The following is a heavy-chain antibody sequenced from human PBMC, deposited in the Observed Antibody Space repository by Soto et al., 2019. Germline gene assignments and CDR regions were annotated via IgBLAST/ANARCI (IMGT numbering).Heavy chain of an antibody. CDR3: ARPRWKDGIK. Sequence: PSETLSLTCSVSGASMSNNSYYWGWIRQPPGKGLEWIGTIYYTGNTFYNPSLGSRVTISVDTSKNQLSLNLTSLTVADTAVYYCARPRWKDGIKWGRGIRVTVSS. V-gene: IGHV4-39*01. J-gene: IGHJ4*02. CDR2: IYYTGNT. CDR1: GASMSNNSYY. D-gene: IGHD1-20*01.